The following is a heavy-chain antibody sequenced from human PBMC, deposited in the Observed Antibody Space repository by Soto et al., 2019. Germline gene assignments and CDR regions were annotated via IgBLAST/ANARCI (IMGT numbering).Heavy chain of an antibody. V-gene: IGHV1-8*01. D-gene: IGHD3-3*01. J-gene: IGHJ4*02. CDR1: GYTFTSYD. CDR2: MNPNSGNT. CDR3: ARVFVYDFWSGYYLGY. Sequence: ASVKVSCKASGYTFTSYDINWVRQATGQGLEWMGWMNPNSGNTGYAQKFQGRVTMTRNTSISTAYMELSSLRSEDTAVYYCARVFVYDFWSGYYLGYWGPGTLVTVSS.